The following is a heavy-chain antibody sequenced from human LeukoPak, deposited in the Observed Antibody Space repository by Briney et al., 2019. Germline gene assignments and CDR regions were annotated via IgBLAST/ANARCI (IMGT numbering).Heavy chain of an antibody. J-gene: IGHJ5*02. Sequence: GGSLRLSCAASGFTVSSNYMSWVRQAPGKGLEWVSVIYSGGSTYYADSVKGRFTISRDISKNTLYLQMNSLRAEDTAVYYCARDWSGFSGYGPWGQGTLVTVSS. V-gene: IGHV3-53*01. CDR2: IYSGGST. CDR3: ARDWSGFSGYGP. D-gene: IGHD5-12*01. CDR1: GFTVSSNY.